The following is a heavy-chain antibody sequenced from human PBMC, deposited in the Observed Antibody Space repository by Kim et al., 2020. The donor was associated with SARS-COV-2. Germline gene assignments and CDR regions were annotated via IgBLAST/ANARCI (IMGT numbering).Heavy chain of an antibody. CDR2: IYYSGST. D-gene: IGHD6-13*01. CDR1: GGSISSYY. CDR3: ARLWGWYSSSWYYYYYGMDV. J-gene: IGHJ6*02. V-gene: IGHV4-59*08. Sequence: SETLSLTCTVSGGSISSYYWSWIRQPPGKGLEWIGYIYYSGSTNYNPSLKSRVTISVDTSKNQFSLKLSSVTAADTAVYYCARLWGWYSSSWYYYYYGMDVWGQGTTVTVSS.